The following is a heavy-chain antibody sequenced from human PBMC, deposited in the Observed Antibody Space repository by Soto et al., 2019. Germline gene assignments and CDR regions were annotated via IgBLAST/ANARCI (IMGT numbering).Heavy chain of an antibody. CDR2: IGVGGDT. CDR3: VRATAWGMDV. Sequence: EVQLVESGGGLVQPGGYLRVSCAASGVPFSIYDMHWVRQATGEGLQWVSAIGVGGDTYHSGSVKGRFTISRENAENSLYLQMNSLRAGDTAVYYCVRATAWGMDVWGQGTTVTVSS. J-gene: IGHJ6*02. CDR1: GVPFSIYD. V-gene: IGHV3-13*01.